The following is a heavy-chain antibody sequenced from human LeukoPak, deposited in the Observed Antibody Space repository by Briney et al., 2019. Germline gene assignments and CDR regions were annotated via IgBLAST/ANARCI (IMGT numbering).Heavy chain of an antibody. CDR3: ARGYCSSTTCSVDY. D-gene: IGHD2-2*01. CDR2: ISGGGGGT. J-gene: IGHJ4*02. Sequence: GGSLRLSCAASAFTFSNYAMSWVRQAPGKGLEWVSVISGGGGGTYYADSVKGRFTISRDNSQNTLYLQMNSLRDEDTAVYYCARGYCSSTTCSVDYWGQGTLVTVSS. CDR1: AFTFSNYA. V-gene: IGHV3-23*01.